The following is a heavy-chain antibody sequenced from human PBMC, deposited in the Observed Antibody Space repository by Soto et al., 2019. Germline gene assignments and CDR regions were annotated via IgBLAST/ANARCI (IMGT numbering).Heavy chain of an antibody. CDR3: ARDPGRYDILTGSFGYWFDP. D-gene: IGHD3-9*01. Sequence: QVQLVQSGAEVKKPGASVKVSCKASGYTFTGYYMHWVRQAPGQGLEWMGWINPNSGGTNYAQKFQGWVTMARDTSISTAYMELSRLRSDDTAVYYCARDPGRYDILTGSFGYWFDPWGQGTLVTVSS. V-gene: IGHV1-2*04. J-gene: IGHJ5*02. CDR2: INPNSGGT. CDR1: GYTFTGYY.